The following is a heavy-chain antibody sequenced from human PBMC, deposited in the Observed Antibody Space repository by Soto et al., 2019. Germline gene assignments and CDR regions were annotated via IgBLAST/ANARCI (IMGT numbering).Heavy chain of an antibody. CDR3: ARDMFGGY. D-gene: IGHD3-3*01. Sequence: SETLCLTCTVSGGSISSYYWSWIRQPPGKGLEWIGYIYYSGSTNYNPSLKSRVTISVDTSKNQFSLKLSSVTAADTAVYYCARDMFGGYWGQGTLVTVSS. V-gene: IGHV4-59*01. CDR1: GGSISSYY. J-gene: IGHJ4*02. CDR2: IYYSGST.